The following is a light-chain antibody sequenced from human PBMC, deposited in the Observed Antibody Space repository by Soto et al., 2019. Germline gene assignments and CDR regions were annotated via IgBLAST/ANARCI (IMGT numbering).Light chain of an antibody. CDR1: QSVNNF. J-gene: IGKJ1*01. CDR3: RQRRIWSPT. CDR2: EAS. V-gene: IGKV3-11*01. Sequence: ESVASQPPTTRPEPTGERATLSCRASQSVNNFLAWYQQRPGQAPRLLLSEASTRAARVPPRFRGSGSCTNFSLTIISRVADDFSVYYCRQRRIWSPTLGQVTKVAI.